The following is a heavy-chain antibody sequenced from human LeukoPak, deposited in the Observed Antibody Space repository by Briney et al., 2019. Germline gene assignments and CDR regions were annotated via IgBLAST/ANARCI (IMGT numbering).Heavy chain of an antibody. J-gene: IGHJ4*02. V-gene: IGHV3-23*01. CDR1: GFTFSSYA. CDR2: ISGSGGST. CDR3: AKAPLHYYDSSGYGHFDY. Sequence: GGSLRLSCAASGFTFSSYAMSWVRQAPGKGLEWVSAISGSGGSTYYADSVKGRFTISRDNSKNTLYLQMNSLRAEDTAVYYCAKAPLHYYDSSGYGHFDYWGQGTLVTVSS. D-gene: IGHD3-22*01.